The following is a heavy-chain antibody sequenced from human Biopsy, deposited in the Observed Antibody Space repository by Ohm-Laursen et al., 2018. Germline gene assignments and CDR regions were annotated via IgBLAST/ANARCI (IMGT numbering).Heavy chain of an antibody. V-gene: IGHV3-21*01. CDR2: ISETSSHI. J-gene: IGHJ4*02. D-gene: IGHD3-22*01. CDR1: GFSVSSYD. CDR3: ARDWQGRAHYYDSSGYDY. Sequence: GSLRLSCTAPGFSVSSYDMNWVRQAPGKGLEWISYISETSSHIYDADSVRGRFTVARDIAKNSLYLQMSSLRAEDTAVYYCARDWQGRAHYYDSSGYDYWGQGTLVTVSS.